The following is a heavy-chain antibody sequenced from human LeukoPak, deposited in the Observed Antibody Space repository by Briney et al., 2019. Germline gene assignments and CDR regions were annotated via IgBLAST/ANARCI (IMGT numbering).Heavy chain of an antibody. V-gene: IGHV1-18*01. CDR2: ISAYNGNT. CDR3: ARDAIIYYYYYYMDV. J-gene: IGHJ6*03. CDR1: GYTFTSYG. Sequence: ASVKVSCKASGYTFTSYGISWVRQAPGQGLEWMGWISAYNGNTNYAQKLQGRVTMTTDTSTGTAYMELRSLRSDDTAVYYCARDAIIYYYYYYMDVWGKGTTVTVSS. D-gene: IGHD2-2*02.